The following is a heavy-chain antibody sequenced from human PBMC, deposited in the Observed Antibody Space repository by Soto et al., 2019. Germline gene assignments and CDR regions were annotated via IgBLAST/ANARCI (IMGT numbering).Heavy chain of an antibody. Sequence: QVQLVQSGAEVKKPGASVKVSCKASGYTLTSYDINWVRQATGQGLEWMGWMNPNSGNTGYAQKFQGRVTMTRNTSISTAYMELSSLRSEDTAVYYCARRGYSSSWYYYYYYGMDVWGQGTTVTVSS. CDR3: ARRGYSSSWYYYYYYGMDV. D-gene: IGHD6-13*01. J-gene: IGHJ6*02. V-gene: IGHV1-8*01. CDR2: MNPNSGNT. CDR1: GYTLTSYD.